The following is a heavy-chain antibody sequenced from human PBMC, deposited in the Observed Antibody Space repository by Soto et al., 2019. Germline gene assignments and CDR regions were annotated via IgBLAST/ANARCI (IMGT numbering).Heavy chain of an antibody. CDR2: ISANDGNT. J-gene: IGHJ6*02. Sequence: ASVKVSCKASGYTFTSYGISWVRQAPGQGLEWMGWISANDGNTNYAQKLQGRVTMTTDTSTSTVYMELSSLRSEDTAVYYCASPGVAAAADYYYYGMDVWGQGTTVTVSS. CDR3: ASPGVAAAADYYYYGMDV. D-gene: IGHD6-13*01. V-gene: IGHV1-18*01. CDR1: GYTFTSYG.